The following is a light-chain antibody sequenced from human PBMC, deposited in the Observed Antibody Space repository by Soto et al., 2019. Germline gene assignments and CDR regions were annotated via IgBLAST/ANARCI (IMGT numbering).Light chain of an antibody. CDR1: SSDVGGYNY. CDR3: SSYTSSSNLV. J-gene: IGLJ2*01. V-gene: IGLV2-14*01. Sequence: QSALTQPASVSGSPGQSITISCTGTSSDVGGYNYVSWYQQHPGKAPKLMIYDVSNRPSGVSNRFSGSKSGNTASLTISGLQAEDEAEYYCSSYTSSSNLVFGGGTKLT. CDR2: DVS.